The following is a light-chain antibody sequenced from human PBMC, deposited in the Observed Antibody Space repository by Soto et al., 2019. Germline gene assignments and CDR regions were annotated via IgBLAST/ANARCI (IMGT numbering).Light chain of an antibody. CDR1: ETVTNNY. J-gene: IGKJ4*01. CDR2: VAS. Sequence: EVVLTQSPGSLSLSPGERATLSCRANETVTNNYLAWYQQKPGQAPRLLIFVASSRATGIPDRFRGSGSGTDLTITITRLEPEDYEVYYCQQYSNSPLTFGGGTKVDIK. V-gene: IGKV3-20*01. CDR3: QQYSNSPLT.